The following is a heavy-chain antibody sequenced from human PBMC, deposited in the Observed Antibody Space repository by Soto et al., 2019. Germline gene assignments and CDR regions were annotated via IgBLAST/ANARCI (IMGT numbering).Heavy chain of an antibody. Sequence: EVQLVESGGGLVQPGGSLRLSCAASGFTFSSYDMHWVRQATGKGLEWVSAIGTAGDTYYPGSVKGRFTISRENAKNSLYLQMNSLRAGDTAVYYCARADTRDGYYFDYWGQGTLVTVSS. V-gene: IGHV3-13*04. CDR2: IGTAGDT. CDR1: GFTFSSYD. CDR3: ARADTRDGYYFDY. D-gene: IGHD5-18*01. J-gene: IGHJ4*02.